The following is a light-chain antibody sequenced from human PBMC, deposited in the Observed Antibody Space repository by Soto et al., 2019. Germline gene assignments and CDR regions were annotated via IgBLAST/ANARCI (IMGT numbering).Light chain of an antibody. Sequence: QSALTQPASVSGSPGQSITISCSGTRSDIGSYNYVAWYQQFPGKTPKILIYGVSNRPSGVSSRFSGSKSGNTASLTISGLQAEDEADYYCISYTDTSTYYVFGSGTKVTVL. V-gene: IGLV2-14*01. CDR2: GVS. J-gene: IGLJ1*01. CDR1: RSDIGSYNY. CDR3: ISYTDTSTYYV.